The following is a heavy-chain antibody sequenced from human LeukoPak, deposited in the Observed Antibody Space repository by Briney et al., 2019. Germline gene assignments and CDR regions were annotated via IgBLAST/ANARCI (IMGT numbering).Heavy chain of an antibody. CDR3: AKVKKELLRGDAFDI. D-gene: IGHD1-26*01. J-gene: IGHJ3*02. V-gene: IGHV3-23*01. CDR1: GLTFSSYA. Sequence: PGGSLRLSCAASGLTFSSYAMSWVRQAPGKGLEWVSAISGSGGSTYYADSVKGRFTISRDNSKNTLYLQMNRLRAEDTAVYYCAKVKKELLRGDAFDIWGQGTMVTVSS. CDR2: ISGSGGST.